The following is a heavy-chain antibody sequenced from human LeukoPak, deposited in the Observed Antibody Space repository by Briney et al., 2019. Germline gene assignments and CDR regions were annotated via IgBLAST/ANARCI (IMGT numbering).Heavy chain of an antibody. V-gene: IGHV3-20*04. J-gene: IGHJ4*02. Sequence: PGGSLKLSCAASGFTFDDYGMSWVRQAPGKGLEWVSGINWNGGSTGYADSVKGRFTISRDNAKNSLYLQMSSLRAEDTALYYCARYPKIASITIFGVVTYYFDYWGQGTLVTVSS. CDR2: INWNGGST. CDR3: ARYPKIASITIFGVVTYYFDY. D-gene: IGHD3-3*01. CDR1: GFTFDDYG.